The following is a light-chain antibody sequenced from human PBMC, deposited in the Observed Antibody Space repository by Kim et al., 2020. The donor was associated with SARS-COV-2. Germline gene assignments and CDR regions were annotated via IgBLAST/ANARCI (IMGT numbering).Light chain of an antibody. J-gene: IGKJ1*01. CDR3: QKYSNFPRT. CDR1: QSVNSNY. V-gene: IGKV3-20*01. Sequence: SPGESATLSCRASQSVNSNYLAWYQQKPGQAPRHLIYGSSSRASGIPDRFSGSGSGTDFTLTISRLEHEDFAVYYCQKYSNFPRTFGQGTKVDIK. CDR2: GSS.